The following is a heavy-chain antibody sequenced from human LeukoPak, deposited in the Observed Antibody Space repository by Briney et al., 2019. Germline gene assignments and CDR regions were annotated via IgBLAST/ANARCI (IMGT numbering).Heavy chain of an antibody. V-gene: IGHV3-7*01. CDR2: IKGDESAK. CDR3: ARDVVGSLDY. D-gene: IGHD1-26*01. J-gene: IGHJ4*02. CDR1: GFTFSTYW. Sequence: PGGSLRLSCAASGFTFSTYWMAWVRQALGKGLEWVANIKGDESAKHQADSVKGRFTISRDNLQNSVYLQMSSLRGEDTAVYYCARDVVGSLDYWGQGTLVTVSS.